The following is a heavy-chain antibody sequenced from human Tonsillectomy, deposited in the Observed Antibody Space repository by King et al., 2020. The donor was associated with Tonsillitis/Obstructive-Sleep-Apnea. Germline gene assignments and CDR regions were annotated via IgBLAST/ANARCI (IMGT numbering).Heavy chain of an antibody. D-gene: IGHD2-2*01. J-gene: IGHJ3*02. CDR2: IRSKAYGGTA. Sequence: VQLVESGGGLVKPGRSLRLSCTASGFTFGDYAMSWFRQAPGKGLEWVGFIRSKAYGGTAEYAASVKGRFTISRDDYKSIAYLQMNSLKTEDTAVYYWTRDPVVVGPAAMEGAFDIWGQGTMVTVSS. CDR3: TRDPVVVGPAAMEGAFDI. V-gene: IGHV3-49*05. CDR1: GFTFGDYA.